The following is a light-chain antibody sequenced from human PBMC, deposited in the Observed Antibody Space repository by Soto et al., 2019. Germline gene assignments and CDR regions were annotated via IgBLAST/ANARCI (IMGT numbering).Light chain of an antibody. V-gene: IGLV1-40*01. CDR1: SSNIGAGYD. Sequence: QSVLTQPPSVSGAPGQRVTISCTGSSSNIGAGYDVHWYQQLPGTAPKLLIYGNSNRPSGVPDRFSGSKSGTSASLAITGLQAEDEADYYWQSYGSRMDVVFGGGTKLTVL. J-gene: IGLJ2*01. CDR2: GNS. CDR3: QSYGSRMDVV.